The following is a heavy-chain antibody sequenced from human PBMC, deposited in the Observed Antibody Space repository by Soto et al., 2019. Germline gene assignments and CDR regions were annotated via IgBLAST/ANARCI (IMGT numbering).Heavy chain of an antibody. D-gene: IGHD2-8*01. CDR1: GGTFSSYA. CDR3: ARPHYCTNGVCYSWFDP. V-gene: IGHV1-69*06. J-gene: IGHJ5*02. CDR2: IIPIFGTA. Sequence: SVKVSCKASGGTFSSYAISWVRQAPGQGLEWMGGIIPIFGTANYAQKFQGRVTITADKSTSTAYMELSSLRSEDTAVYYCARPHYCTNGVCYSWFDPWGQGTLVTVYS.